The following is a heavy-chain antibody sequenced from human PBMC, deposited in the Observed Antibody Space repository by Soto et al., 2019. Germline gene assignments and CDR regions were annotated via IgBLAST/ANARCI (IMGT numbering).Heavy chain of an antibody. J-gene: IGHJ6*02. V-gene: IGHV1-8*01. D-gene: IGHD3-16*01. CDR2: MNPNSGNT. CDR3: AREGALGDYYYGMDV. CDR1: GYTFTSYD. Sequence: ASVKVSCKASGYTFTSYDINWVRQATGQGLEWMGWMNPNSGNTGYAQKFQGRFTISRDNSKNTLYLQMNSLRAEDTAVYYCAREGALGDYYYGMDVWGQGTTVTVSS.